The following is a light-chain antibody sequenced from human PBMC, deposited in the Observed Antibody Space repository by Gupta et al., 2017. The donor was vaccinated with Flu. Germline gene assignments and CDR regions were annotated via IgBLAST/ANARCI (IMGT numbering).Light chain of an antibody. V-gene: IGKV3-15*01. J-gene: IGKJ1*01. CDR2: GAS. Sequence: EIVMTQSPATLSVSPGERATLSCRASQSVSSNLSWYQQKPGQAPRLLIYGASTRATGIPARFSGSGSGTEFTLTISSLQSEDFAVYYCQQYNNWLRWTFGKGTKVEIK. CDR1: QSVSSN. CDR3: QQYNNWLRWT.